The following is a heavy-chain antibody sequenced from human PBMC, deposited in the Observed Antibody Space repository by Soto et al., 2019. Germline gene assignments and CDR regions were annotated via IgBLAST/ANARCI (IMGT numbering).Heavy chain of an antibody. J-gene: IGHJ3*02. V-gene: IGHV3-23*01. CDR1: GFTFSSYA. Sequence: PGVTLRLSCAASGFTFSSYAMSWVRQAPGQGLEWDTAISGSGGSTYYADSLKGRFTISRDNSKNTLYLQMNSLRAEDTAVYYCAKDLGPAAGTDAFDIWGQGTMVTVS. CDR2: ISGSGGST. D-gene: IGHD6-13*01. CDR3: AKDLGPAAGTDAFDI.